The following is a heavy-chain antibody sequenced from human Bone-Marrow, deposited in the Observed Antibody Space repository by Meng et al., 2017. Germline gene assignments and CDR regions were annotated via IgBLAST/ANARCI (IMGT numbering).Heavy chain of an antibody. D-gene: IGHD5-18*01. V-gene: IGHV3-33*01. CDR2: IWYDGSNK. CDR1: GFTFSSYG. Sequence: GELLGAGGCVVQPGRSRRLSCAASGFTFSSYGMHWVRQAPGKGLEWVAVIWYDGSNKYYADSVKGRFTISRDNSKNTLYLQMNSLRAEDTAVYYCARGTWIQLWRLDYWGQGTLVTVSS. CDR3: ARGTWIQLWRLDY. J-gene: IGHJ4*02.